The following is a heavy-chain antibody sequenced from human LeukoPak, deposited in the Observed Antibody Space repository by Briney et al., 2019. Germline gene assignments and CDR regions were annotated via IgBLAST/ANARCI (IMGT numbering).Heavy chain of an antibody. CDR1: GFTFSSYG. CDR3: AKDGWYYDSSGYSHGLDY. V-gene: IGHV3-30*02. Sequence: GGSLRLSCAACGFTFSSYGMHWVRQAPGKGLEWVAFIRYDGSNKYYADSVKGRFTISRDNSKNTLYLQMNSLRAEDTAVYYCAKDGWYYDSSGYSHGLDYWGQGTLVTVSS. CDR2: IRYDGSNK. J-gene: IGHJ4*02. D-gene: IGHD3-22*01.